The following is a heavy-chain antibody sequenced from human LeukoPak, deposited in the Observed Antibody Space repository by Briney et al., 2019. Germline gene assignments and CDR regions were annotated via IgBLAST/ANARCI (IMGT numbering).Heavy chain of an antibody. D-gene: IGHD2-2*02. V-gene: IGHV3-74*01. CDR2: INTDGSST. Sequence: PGGSLRLSCAASGFTFSSYWMHWVRQAPGKGLVWVSRINTDGSSTSYADSVKGRFTISRDNAKNTLYLQMNSLRAEDTAVYYCAKDTSSVVVVPAAIPFDYWGQGTLVTVSS. J-gene: IGHJ4*02. CDR3: AKDTSSVVVVPAAIPFDY. CDR1: GFTFSSYW.